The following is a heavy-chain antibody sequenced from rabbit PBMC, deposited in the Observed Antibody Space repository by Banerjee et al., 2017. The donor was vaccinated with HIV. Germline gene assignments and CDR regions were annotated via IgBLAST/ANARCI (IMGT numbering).Heavy chain of an antibody. CDR3: ARDGSSYYTFNL. V-gene: IGHV1S45*01. CDR2: IYAGSSGST. CDR1: GFSFSSTYW. J-gene: IGHJ4*01. D-gene: IGHD8-1*01. Sequence: QEQLEESGGGLVKPEGSLTLTCKASGFSFSSTYWISWVRQAPGKGLEWIACIYAGSSGSTSYASWAKGRFTISKTSSTTVTLQMTSLTAADTATYFCARDGSSYYTFNLWGQGTLVTVS.